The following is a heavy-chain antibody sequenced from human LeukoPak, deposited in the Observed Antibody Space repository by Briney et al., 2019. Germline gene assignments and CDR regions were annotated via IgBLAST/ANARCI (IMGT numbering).Heavy chain of an antibody. CDR1: GFIFSSYA. Sequence: PGGSLRLSCAASGFIFSSYAMSWVRQAPGKGLEWVSSFSGSGGSTYYADSVKGRFTISRDNSKNTLYLQMNSLKTEDTAVYYCARIFPAGSYYWGQGTLVTVSS. J-gene: IGHJ4*02. CDR3: ARIFPAGSYY. CDR2: FSGSGGST. V-gene: IGHV3-23*01. D-gene: IGHD6-13*01.